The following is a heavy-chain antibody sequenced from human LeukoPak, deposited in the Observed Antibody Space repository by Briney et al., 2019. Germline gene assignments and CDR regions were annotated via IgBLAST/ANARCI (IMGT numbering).Heavy chain of an antibody. CDR3: AKSNGYRVYIWFDL. CDR1: GFTFANYA. D-gene: IGHD1-1*01. J-gene: IGHJ5*02. CDR2: VGGNGGSI. V-gene: IGHV3-23*01. Sequence: GGSLRLSCAASGFTFANYAMGWVRHTPREGLEWVSSVGGNGGSIHYAGAVKGRFTITRDNCNNTLYLQMNRLRADDTAIYYCAKSNGYRVYIWFDLWGQGTLVTVSS.